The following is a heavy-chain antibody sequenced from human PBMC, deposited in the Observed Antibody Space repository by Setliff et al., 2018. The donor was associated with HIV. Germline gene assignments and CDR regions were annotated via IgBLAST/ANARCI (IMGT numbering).Heavy chain of an antibody. CDR2: INPNSGGT. CDR3: VTSPGSFTSVDETEAGDY. CDR1: GYTFTGYY. D-gene: IGHD6-25*01. J-gene: IGHJ4*02. V-gene: IGHV1-2*02. Sequence: ASVKVSCKASGYTFTGYYMHWVRQAPGQGLEWMGWINPNSGGTNYAQKFQGRVTMTRDTSISTAYMELRRLNSDDTATYFCVTSPGSFTSVDETEAGDYWGQGTLVTVSS.